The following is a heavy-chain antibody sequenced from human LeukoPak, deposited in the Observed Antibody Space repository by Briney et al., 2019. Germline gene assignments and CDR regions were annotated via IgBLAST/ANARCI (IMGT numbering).Heavy chain of an antibody. J-gene: IGHJ5*02. CDR3: ARVGGYPYNWFDP. Sequence: GGSLRLXCAASGFTFSSYSMNWVRQAPGKGLEWVSSISSSGSIIYYADSVKGRFIISRDNAKNSLYLQMNSLRAEDTAAYYCARVGGYPYNWFDPWGQGTLVTVSS. D-gene: IGHD3-22*01. CDR1: GFTFSSYS. V-gene: IGHV3-21*01. CDR2: ISSSGSII.